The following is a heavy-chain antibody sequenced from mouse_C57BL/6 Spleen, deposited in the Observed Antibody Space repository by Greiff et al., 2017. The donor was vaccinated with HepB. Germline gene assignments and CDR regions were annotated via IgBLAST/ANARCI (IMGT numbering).Heavy chain of an antibody. CDR1: GYSFTDYN. V-gene: IGHV1-39*01. D-gene: IGHD1-1*01. J-gene: IGHJ1*03. CDR2: INPNYGTT. CDR3: AREDYYGSSYVDV. Sequence: EVKLVESGPELVKPGASVKISCKASGYSFTDYNMNWVKQSNGKSLEWIGVINPNYGTTSYNQKFKGKATLTVDQSSSTAYMQLNSLTSEDSAVYYCAREDYYGSSYVDVWGTGTTVTVSS.